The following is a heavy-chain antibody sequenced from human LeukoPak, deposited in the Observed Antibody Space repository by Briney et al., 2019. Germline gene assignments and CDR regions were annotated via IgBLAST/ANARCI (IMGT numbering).Heavy chain of an antibody. J-gene: IGHJ3*02. CDR3: ASAPLRIVGAIRDAFDI. CDR2: IYHSWST. Sequence: SETLSLTCAVSGVSISSSNWWGWVGQPPGKGLEWIGGIYHSWSTNYMAFLKSRVTISVDKSKDQFSLKLSCVTAADTAVYYCASAPLRIVGAIRDAFDIWGQGTMVTVSS. D-gene: IGHD1-26*01. CDR1: GVSISSSNW. V-gene: IGHV4-4*02.